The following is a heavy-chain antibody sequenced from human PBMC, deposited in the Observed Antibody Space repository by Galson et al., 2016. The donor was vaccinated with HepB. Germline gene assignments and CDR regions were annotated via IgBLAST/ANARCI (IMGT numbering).Heavy chain of an antibody. V-gene: IGHV4-39*01. CDR2: IYYTGST. Sequence: ETLSLTCNVSGDSISGTNYYWGWIRQPPGRGLEWIGSIYYTGSTNYSPSLESRVTISVDTSKNHLSLSLGSVTAADTAVYYCATGIVVAGRMYYYYMDVWGKGTSVTVSS. J-gene: IGHJ6*03. D-gene: IGHD6-19*01. CDR3: ATGIVVAGRMYYYYMDV. CDR1: GDSISGTNYY.